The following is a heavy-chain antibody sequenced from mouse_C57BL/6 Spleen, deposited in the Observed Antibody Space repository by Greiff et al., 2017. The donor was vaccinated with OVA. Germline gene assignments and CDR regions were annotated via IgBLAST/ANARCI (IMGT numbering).Heavy chain of an antibody. D-gene: IGHD4-1*01. CDR3: TRTGTGFAY. J-gene: IGHJ3*01. Sequence: VQLVESGAELVRPGASVTLSCKASGYTFTDYEMHWVKQTPVHGLEWIGAIDPETGGTAYNQKFKGKAILTADKSSSTAYMELRSLTSEDSAVYYCTRTGTGFAYWGQGTLVTVSA. V-gene: IGHV1-15*01. CDR1: GYTFTDYE. CDR2: IDPETGGT.